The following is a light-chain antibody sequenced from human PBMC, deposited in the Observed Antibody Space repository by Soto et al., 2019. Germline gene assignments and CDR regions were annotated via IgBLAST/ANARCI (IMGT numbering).Light chain of an antibody. J-gene: IGKJ1*01. V-gene: IGKV3-15*01. Sequence: EIVMTQSPATLSVSPGERATLSCRACQSVSSNLAWYQQKPGQAPRLLISGASTRATGIPARFSGSGSGTEFTLTISSLQSEDFALYYCQQYNIWPRTFGQGTKVEIK. CDR2: GAS. CDR3: QQYNIWPRT. CDR1: QSVSSN.